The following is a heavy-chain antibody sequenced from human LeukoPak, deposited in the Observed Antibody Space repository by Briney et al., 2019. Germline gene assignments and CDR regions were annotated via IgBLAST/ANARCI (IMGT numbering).Heavy chain of an antibody. Sequence: PAETLSLTCTVSGGSISSSNYDWGWIRQRAGKGLEWIGRIYSSGSTNYNPYVKSQVTIRVDTSKNHFAVKLSAVSAAGRALYYCARRRESSSWYETYYYYGMDVGAQETTAPVS. CDR1: GGSISSSNYD. CDR3: ARRRESSSWYETYYYYGMDV. J-gene: IGHJ6*02. V-gene: IGHV4-61*02. D-gene: IGHD6-13*01. CDR2: IYSSGST.